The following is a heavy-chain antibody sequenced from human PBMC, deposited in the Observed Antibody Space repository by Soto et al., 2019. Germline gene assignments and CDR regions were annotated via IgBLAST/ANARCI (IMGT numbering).Heavy chain of an antibody. V-gene: IGHV5-51*01. CDR1: GYMFTSHW. J-gene: IGHJ4*02. CDR2: IYPGDSDT. Sequence: PGESLKISCKASGYMFTSHWIGWVRQMPGKGLDWMGIIYPGDSDTRYSPSFQGQVTISVDKSISTAYLQWSSLKASDTAMYYCAIVATTRVFDYWGQGTLVTVSS. D-gene: IGHD5-12*01. CDR3: AIVATTRVFDY.